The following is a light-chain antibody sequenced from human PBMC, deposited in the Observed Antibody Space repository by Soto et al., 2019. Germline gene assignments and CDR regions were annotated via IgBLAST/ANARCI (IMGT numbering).Light chain of an antibody. V-gene: IGLV1-40*01. Sequence: QSVLTQPPSVSGAPGQRVTISCTGSSSIIGAGYDVHWYQQPPGTAPKLLIDGNSNRPSGVPDRFSGSKSGTSASLAITGLRAEDEADYYCQSYDSSLTDVFGTGTKVTVL. CDR1: SSIIGAGYD. J-gene: IGLJ1*01. CDR2: GNS. CDR3: QSYDSSLTDV.